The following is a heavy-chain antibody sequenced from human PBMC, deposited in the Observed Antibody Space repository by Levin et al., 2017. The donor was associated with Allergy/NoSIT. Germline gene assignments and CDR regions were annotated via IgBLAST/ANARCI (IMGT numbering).Heavy chain of an antibody. CDR2: INPDSGDT. CDR3: ASGHASAFKWFGEPPG. D-gene: IGHD3-10*01. CDR1: GYTFTAYY. Sequence: ASVKVSCKASGYTFTAYYMYWVRQAPGQGLEYLGWINPDSGDTHYAQKFRGRVTMTRDTSISTAYMELSRLRSDDTAVYDCASGHASAFKWFGEPPGGGQGTLVTVSS. J-gene: IGHJ4*02. V-gene: IGHV1-2*02.